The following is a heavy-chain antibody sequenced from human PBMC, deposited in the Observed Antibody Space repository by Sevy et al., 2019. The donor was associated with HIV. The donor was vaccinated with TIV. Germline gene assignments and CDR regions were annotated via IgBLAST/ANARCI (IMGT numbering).Heavy chain of an antibody. CDR1: GGTFSSYA. CDR2: IIPILGIA. D-gene: IGHD2-2*01. CDR3: ARDWGDIVVVPAAIGDAFDI. V-gene: IGHV1-69*10. J-gene: IGHJ3*02. Sequence: ASVKVSCKASGGTFSSYAISWVRQAPRQGLEWMGGIIPILGIANYAQKFQGRVTITADKSTSTAYMELSSLRSEDTAVYYCARDWGDIVVVPAAIGDAFDIWGQGTMVTVSS.